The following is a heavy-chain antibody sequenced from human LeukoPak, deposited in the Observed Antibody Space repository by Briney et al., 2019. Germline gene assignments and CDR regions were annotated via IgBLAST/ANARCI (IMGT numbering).Heavy chain of an antibody. CDR2: MYYSGST. Sequence: SETLSLTCTVSGGSLSSGDYYWSWIRPPPGKGLGWIGYMYYSGSTYSNPSLKSRVTISVDTSKNQFSLKLSSVTAADTAVYYCARPYFYDSKIDPWGQGTLVTVSS. D-gene: IGHD3-22*01. CDR1: GGSLSSGDYY. CDR3: ARPYFYDSKIDP. V-gene: IGHV4-30-4*01. J-gene: IGHJ5*02.